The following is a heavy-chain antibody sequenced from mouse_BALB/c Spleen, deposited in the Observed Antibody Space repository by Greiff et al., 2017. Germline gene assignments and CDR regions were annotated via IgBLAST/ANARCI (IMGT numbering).Heavy chain of an antibody. CDR1: GYTFTSYW. V-gene: IGHV1-7*01. CDR3: ARDGSSPFAY. J-gene: IGHJ3*01. D-gene: IGHD1-1*01. CDR2: INPSTGYT. Sequence: VQLQQSGAELAKPGASVKMCCKASGYTFTSYWMHWVKQRPGQGLEWIGYINPSTGYTEYNQKFKDKATLTADKSSSTAYMQLSSLTSEDSAVYYCARDGSSPFAYWGQGTLVTVSA.